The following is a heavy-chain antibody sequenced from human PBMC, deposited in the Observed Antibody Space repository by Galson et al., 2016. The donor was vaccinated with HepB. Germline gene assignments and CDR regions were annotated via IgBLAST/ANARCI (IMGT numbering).Heavy chain of an antibody. Sequence: QSGAEVKKPGESLKISCQASGYSSTNYWTAWVRRVPGRGLEWMGLINPSDSDTRYSPSFQGQVTISADKSATTAYLQWSSLKASDTAMYYCAIGYSSPHGDAFDIWGQGTMVTVSS. CDR2: INPSDSDT. J-gene: IGHJ3*02. D-gene: IGHD6-13*01. CDR3: AIGYSSPHGDAFDI. V-gene: IGHV5-51*01. CDR1: GYSSTNYW.